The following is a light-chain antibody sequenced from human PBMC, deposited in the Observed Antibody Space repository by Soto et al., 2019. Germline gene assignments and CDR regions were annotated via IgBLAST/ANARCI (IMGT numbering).Light chain of an antibody. V-gene: IGKV3-20*01. CDR3: QQYGISPWT. CDR1: QSVSSSY. J-gene: IGKJ1*01. CDR2: GAS. Sequence: EIVLTQSPGTLSLSPGERATLSCRASQSVSSSYLAWYQQKPGQAPRLLIYGASSRATGIPDRFSGSGSGIDFTLTISRLEPEDFAVYYCQQYGISPWTFGQGTKVDIK.